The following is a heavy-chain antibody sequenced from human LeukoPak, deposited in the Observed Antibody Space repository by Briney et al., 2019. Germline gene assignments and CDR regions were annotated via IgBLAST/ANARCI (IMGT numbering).Heavy chain of an antibody. CDR2: ISGSGGST. Sequence: PGGSLRLSCAASGFTFSSYAMSWVRQAPGKGLEWVSAISGSGGSTYYADSVKGRFTISRDNSKNTLYLQMNSLRAEDTAVYYCAKGDDSSGYYYRWWYYGMDVWGQGTTVTVSS. CDR1: GFTFSSYA. J-gene: IGHJ6*02. CDR3: AKGDDSSGYYYRWWYYGMDV. D-gene: IGHD3-22*01. V-gene: IGHV3-23*01.